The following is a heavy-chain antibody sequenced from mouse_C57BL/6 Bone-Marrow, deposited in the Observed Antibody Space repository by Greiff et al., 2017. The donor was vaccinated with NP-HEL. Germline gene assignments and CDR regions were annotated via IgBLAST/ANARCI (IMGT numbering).Heavy chain of an antibody. D-gene: IGHD1-1*01. CDR1: GYSFTGYY. V-gene: IGHV1-42*01. CDR2: INPSTGGT. CDR3: ARRGFTGSSPYWYFDV. Sequence: EVQLQQSGPELVKPGASVMISCKASGYSFTGYYMNWVKQSPEKSLEWIGEINPSTGGTTYNQKFKAKATLTVDKSSSTAYMQLKSLTSEDSAVYYCARRGFTGSSPYWYFDVWGTGTTVTVSS. J-gene: IGHJ1*03.